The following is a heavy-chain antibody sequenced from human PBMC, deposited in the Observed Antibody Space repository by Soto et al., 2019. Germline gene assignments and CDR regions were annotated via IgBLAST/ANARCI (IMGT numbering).Heavy chain of an antibody. V-gene: IGHV1-18*01. CDR1: GYTFTSYG. CDR2: ISAYNGNT. Sequence: QVQLVQSGAEVKKPGASVKVSCKASGYTFTSYGISWVRQAPGQGLEWMGWISAYNGNTNYAQKLQGRVTITTDTSTSTAYMELRSLRSDDTAVYYCAREMATTWDYYYYGMDVWGQGTTVTVSS. J-gene: IGHJ6*02. D-gene: IGHD5-12*01. CDR3: AREMATTWDYYYYGMDV.